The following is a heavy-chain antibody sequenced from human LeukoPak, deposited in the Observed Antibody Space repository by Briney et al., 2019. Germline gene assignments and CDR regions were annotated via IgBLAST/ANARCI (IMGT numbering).Heavy chain of an antibody. CDR2: IKQDGSEK. D-gene: IGHD3-10*01. V-gene: IGHV3-7*01. J-gene: IGHJ4*02. CDR3: ARKGRPGRGPHYFDY. CDR1: GFTFSSYW. Sequence: PGGSLRLSCAASGFTFSSYWMSWVRQAPGKGLEWVANIKQDGSEKYYVDSVKGRFTFSRDNAKNSLYLQMNSLRAEDTAVYYCARKGRPGRGPHYFDYWGQGALVTVSS.